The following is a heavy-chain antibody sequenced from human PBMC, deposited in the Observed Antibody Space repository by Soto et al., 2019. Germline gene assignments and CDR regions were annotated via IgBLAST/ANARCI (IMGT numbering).Heavy chain of an antibody. CDR3: ARDPYGSGSYYNVPYYYYGMDV. J-gene: IGHJ6*02. CDR2: IIPIFGTA. V-gene: IGHV1-69*13. CDR1: GGTFSSYA. Sequence: SVKVSCKASGGTFSSYAISWVRQAPGQGLEWMGGIIPIFGTANYAQKFQGRVTITADESTSTAYMELSSLRSEDTAVYYRARDPYGSGSYYNVPYYYYGMDVWGQGTTVTVSS. D-gene: IGHD3-10*01.